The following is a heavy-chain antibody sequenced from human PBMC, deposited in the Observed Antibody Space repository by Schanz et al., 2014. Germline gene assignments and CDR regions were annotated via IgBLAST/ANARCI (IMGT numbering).Heavy chain of an antibody. V-gene: IGHV3-23*04. CDR1: GFAFSSFA. D-gene: IGHD3-10*01. J-gene: IGHJ5*01. Sequence: EVFLVESGGGLVQPGGSLRLSCAASGFAFSSFALSWVRQSPGKGLEWVSAISANDYDTYYAPSVKGRFTVSRDNSKNTVYLQMSSLRGEDTAVYYCANRGHLRGWFASWGQGVLVTVSS. CDR2: ISANDYDT. CDR3: ANRGHLRGWFAS.